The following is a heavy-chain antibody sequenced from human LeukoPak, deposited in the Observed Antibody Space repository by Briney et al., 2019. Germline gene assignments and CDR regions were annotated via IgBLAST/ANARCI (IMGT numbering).Heavy chain of an antibody. CDR1: GGSISSYY. CDR3: ARGGSYYDFWSGYYDYYYYMDV. V-gene: IGHV4-59*01. D-gene: IGHD3-3*01. Sequence: SETLSLTCSVSGGSISSYYWSWLRQPPGKGLEWIGYIYDSGSTSYNPSLQSRVTISIDTSKDQFSLRLTSVTAADTAVYYCARGGSYYDFWSGYYDYYYYMDVWGKGTTVTVSS. CDR2: IYDSGST. J-gene: IGHJ6*03.